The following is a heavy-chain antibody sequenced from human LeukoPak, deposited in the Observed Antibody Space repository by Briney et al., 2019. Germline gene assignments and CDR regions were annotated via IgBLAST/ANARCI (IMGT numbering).Heavy chain of an antibody. CDR3: ARAKAALDAFDI. Sequence: AETLSLTCTVSGGSISSYYWSWIRQPPGKGLEWIGYIYYSGSTNYNPSLKSRVTISVDTSKNQFSLKLSSVTAAYTAVYYCARAKAALDAFDIWGQGTMVTVSS. J-gene: IGHJ3*02. V-gene: IGHV4-59*01. D-gene: IGHD2-15*01. CDR2: IYYSGST. CDR1: GGSISSYY.